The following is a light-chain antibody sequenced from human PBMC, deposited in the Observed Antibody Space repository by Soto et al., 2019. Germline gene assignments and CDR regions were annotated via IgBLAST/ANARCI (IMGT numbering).Light chain of an antibody. CDR2: NNN. Sequence: QSVLTQPPSASGTPGQGVTISCSGGSSNIGTNAVNWYQQLPGTAPKLLIYNNNQRPSGVPDRFSGSKSGTSASLAISGLQSEDEADYYCAAWDDSLNGYVFGTGTKVTVL. CDR1: SSNIGTNA. J-gene: IGLJ1*01. V-gene: IGLV1-44*01. CDR3: AAWDDSLNGYV.